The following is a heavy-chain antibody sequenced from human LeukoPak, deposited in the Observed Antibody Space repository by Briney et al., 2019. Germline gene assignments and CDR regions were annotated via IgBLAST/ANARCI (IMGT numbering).Heavy chain of an antibody. V-gene: IGHV1-8*01. Sequence: ASVKVSCKASGYTFTSYDINWVRQATGQGLEWMRWMNPNSGNTGYAQKFQGRVTMTRNTSISTAYMELSSLRSEDTAVYYCARVYTMARGVIWGYYYYGMDVWGQGTTVTVSS. CDR1: GYTFTSYD. CDR2: MNPNSGNT. D-gene: IGHD3-10*01. CDR3: ARVYTMARGVIWGYYYYGMDV. J-gene: IGHJ6*02.